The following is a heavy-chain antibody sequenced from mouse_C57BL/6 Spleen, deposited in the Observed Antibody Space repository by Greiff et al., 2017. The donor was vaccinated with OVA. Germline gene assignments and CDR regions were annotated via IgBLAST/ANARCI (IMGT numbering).Heavy chain of an antibody. CDR1: GYSITSGYY. Sequence: EVKLQESGPGLVKPSQSLSLTCSVTGYSITSGYYWNWIRQFPGNKLEWMGYISYDGSNNYNPSLKNRISITRDTSKNQFFLKLNSVTTEDTATYYCARGGWLLPHAMDYWGQGTSVTVSS. D-gene: IGHD2-3*01. J-gene: IGHJ4*01. CDR2: ISYDGSN. V-gene: IGHV3-6*01. CDR3: ARGGWLLPHAMDY.